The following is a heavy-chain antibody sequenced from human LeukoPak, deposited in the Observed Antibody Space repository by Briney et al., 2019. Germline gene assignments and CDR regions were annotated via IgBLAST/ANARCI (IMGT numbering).Heavy chain of an antibody. Sequence: PGGSLRLSCAASGFTFSSYAMHWVRQAPGKGLEWVAVISYDGSNKYYADSVKGRFTISRDNSKNTLYLQMNSLRAEDTAVYYCARALRWSNAFDIWGQGTMVTVSS. J-gene: IGHJ3*02. CDR3: ARALRWSNAFDI. CDR1: GFTFSSYA. V-gene: IGHV3-30-3*01. CDR2: ISYDGSNK. D-gene: IGHD4-23*01.